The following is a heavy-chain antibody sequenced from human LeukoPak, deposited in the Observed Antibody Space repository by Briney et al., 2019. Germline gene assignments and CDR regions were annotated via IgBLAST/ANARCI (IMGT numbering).Heavy chain of an antibody. J-gene: IGHJ5*02. Sequence: SETLSLTCTVSGGSINSYYWSWIRQPPGKGLEWIGYIYHSGSTNYNPSLKSRVTISLDTSKSQFSLKLTSVTAADTAVYYCARKQGGQLVNTRRWFDPWGQGTLVTVPS. D-gene: IGHD6-13*01. CDR1: GGSINSYY. V-gene: IGHV4-59*12. CDR2: IYHSGST. CDR3: ARKQGGQLVNTRRWFDP.